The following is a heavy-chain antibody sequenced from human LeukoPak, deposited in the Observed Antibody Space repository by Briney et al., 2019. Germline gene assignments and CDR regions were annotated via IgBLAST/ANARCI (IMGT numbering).Heavy chain of an antibody. D-gene: IGHD3-16*01. CDR2: INYSGIT. CDR3: ARYDRGGLVAFDI. J-gene: IGHJ3*02. CDR1: GGSITRSTDY. V-gene: IGHV4-39*01. Sequence: SETLSLTCTVSGGSITRSTDYWGWIRQPPGKGLEWIGSINYSGITYYNPSLKSRVTKSVDTSKNQFSLNLNSVTAADTAVYYCARYDRGGLVAFDIWGQGTMVTVFS.